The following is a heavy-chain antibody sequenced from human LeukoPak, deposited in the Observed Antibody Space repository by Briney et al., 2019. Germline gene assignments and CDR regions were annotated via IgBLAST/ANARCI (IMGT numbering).Heavy chain of an antibody. V-gene: IGHV3-30*18. CDR1: GFTFSSYG. CDR2: ISYDASKT. CDR3: AKDESYYGSGSYYAFDY. D-gene: IGHD3-10*01. Sequence: PGGSLRLSCAASGFTFSSYGMHWVRQAPGKGLEWVAVISYDASKTKHADSVKGRFTISRDNSKNTLYLQMNSLRAEDTAVYYCAKDESYYGSGSYYAFDYWGQGTLVTVSS. J-gene: IGHJ4*02.